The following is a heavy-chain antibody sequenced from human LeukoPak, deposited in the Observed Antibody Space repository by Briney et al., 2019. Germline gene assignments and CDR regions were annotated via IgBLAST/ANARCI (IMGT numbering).Heavy chain of an antibody. CDR2: IRYDGSNK. J-gene: IGHJ4*02. D-gene: IGHD3-10*01. CDR1: GFTFSNYG. Sequence: PGGSLRLSCAASGFTFSNYGMHWVRQAPGKGLEWVAFIRYDGSNKYYADSVKGRFTISRDNSKNTLYLQMNSLRAEDTAVYYCRGNSWFGELPADNFDYWGQGTLVTVSS. CDR3: RGNSWFGELPADNFDY. V-gene: IGHV3-30*02.